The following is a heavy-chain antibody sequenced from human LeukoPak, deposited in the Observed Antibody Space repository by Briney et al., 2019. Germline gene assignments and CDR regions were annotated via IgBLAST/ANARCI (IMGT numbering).Heavy chain of an antibody. CDR2: ISGYDGNR. CDR1: GYTFTSYG. CDR3: ARGGLLSFDY. D-gene: IGHD2-15*01. V-gene: IGHV1-18*01. J-gene: IGHJ4*02. Sequence: EASVEVSCKASGYTFTSYGISWVRQAPGQGLEWMGWISGYDGNRNYAQKFQGRVTITADKSTSTAYMELSSLRSEDTAVYYCARGGLLSFDYWGQGTLVTVSS.